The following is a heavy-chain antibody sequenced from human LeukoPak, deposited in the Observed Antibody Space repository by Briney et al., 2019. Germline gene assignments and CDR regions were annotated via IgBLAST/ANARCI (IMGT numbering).Heavy chain of an antibody. D-gene: IGHD6-13*01. CDR3: ARERTPFYSSSWYFDY. J-gene: IGHJ4*02. CDR1: GGSISSGGYY. CDR2: IYHSGST. V-gene: IGHV4-30-2*01. Sequence: PSETLSLTCTVSGGSISSGGYYWSWTRQPPGKGLEWIGYIYHSGSTYYNPSLKSRVTISVDRSKNQFSLKLSSVTAADTAVYYCARERTPFYSSSWYFDYWGQGTLVTVSS.